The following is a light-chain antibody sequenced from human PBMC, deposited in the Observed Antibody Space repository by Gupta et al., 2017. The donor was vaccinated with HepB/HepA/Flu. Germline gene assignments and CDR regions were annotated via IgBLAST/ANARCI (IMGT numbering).Light chain of an antibody. J-gene: IGLJ3*02. CDR3: CSYGGTSAIFVV. CDR1: SSDVGSYNL. V-gene: IGLV2-23*02. CDR2: EVN. Sequence: QSALTQPAPVSGSPGQSLSISCTGTSSDVGSYNLVSWYQHHPGKAPNLMIYEVNKRPSGGANRFSGSKSGNTASMTISGLQAEDEADDYCCSYGGTSAIFVVFGGGTKLTVL.